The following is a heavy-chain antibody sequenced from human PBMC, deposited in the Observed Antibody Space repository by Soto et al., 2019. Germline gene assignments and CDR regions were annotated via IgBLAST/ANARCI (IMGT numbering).Heavy chain of an antibody. Sequence: QVQLVESGGGVVQPGRSLRLSCAASGFTFSSFAMHWVRQAPGKGLEWVAVVSYDGNNKYYADSVKGRFTISRDNSKKALYLQMNCLRAEDTAVYYCARGGYCSSTSCYNNWFDPWGQGTLVTVSS. D-gene: IGHD2-2*02. CDR3: ARGGYCSSTSCYNNWFDP. J-gene: IGHJ5*02. V-gene: IGHV3-30-3*01. CDR1: GFTFSSFA. CDR2: VSYDGNNK.